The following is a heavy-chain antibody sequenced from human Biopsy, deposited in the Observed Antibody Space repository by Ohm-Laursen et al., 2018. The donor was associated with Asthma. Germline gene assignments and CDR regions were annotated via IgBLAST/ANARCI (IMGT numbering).Heavy chain of an antibody. CDR3: ARDQGDSKFDY. J-gene: IGHJ4*02. V-gene: IGHV4-59*01. CDR2: SSYSGFR. CDR1: GGSINSDY. D-gene: IGHD3-16*01. Sequence: GTLSLTCTFSGGSINSDYWSGIRQPPGKGLEWIGLSSYSGFRKYNPSLKSRVTISVDTSKNQLSLNLTSVIAADTAVYYCARDQGDSKFDYWGQGILVTVSS.